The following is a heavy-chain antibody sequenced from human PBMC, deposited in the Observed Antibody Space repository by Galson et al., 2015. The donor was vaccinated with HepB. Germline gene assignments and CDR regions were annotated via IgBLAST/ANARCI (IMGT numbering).Heavy chain of an antibody. V-gene: IGHV3-30*02. D-gene: IGHD3-22*01. CDR3: AKDRGDSSGYYYFDY. Sequence: LRLSCAASGFTFGSYGMHWVRQAPGKGLEWVSFIHYDGSNKYYADSVKGRFTISRDNSKNTLYVQMNSLRAEDTAVYYCAKDRGDSSGYYYFDYWGQGTLVTVSS. CDR2: IHYDGSNK. J-gene: IGHJ4*02. CDR1: GFTFGSYG.